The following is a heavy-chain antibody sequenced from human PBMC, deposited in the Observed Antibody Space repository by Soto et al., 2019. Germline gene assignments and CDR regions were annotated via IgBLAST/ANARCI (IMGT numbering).Heavy chain of an antibody. J-gene: IGHJ6*02. V-gene: IGHV1-46*01. CDR1: GYTFTSYY. CDR3: ARDRGEVLRYFDWPQGYGMDV. D-gene: IGHD3-9*01. CDR2: INPSGGST. Sequence: GASVKVSCKASGYTFTSYYMHWVRQAPGQGLEWMGIINPSGGSTSYAQKFQGRVTMTRDTSTSTVYMELSSLRSEDTAVYYCARDRGEVLRYFDWPQGYGMDVWGQGTTVTVS.